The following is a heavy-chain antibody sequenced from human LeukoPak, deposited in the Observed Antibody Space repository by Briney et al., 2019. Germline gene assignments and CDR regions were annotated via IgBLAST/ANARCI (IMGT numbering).Heavy chain of an antibody. Sequence: PSETLSLTCTVSGGSISSYYWSWIRQPAGKGLEWIGRIYTSGSTNYNPSLKSRVTISVDTSKNQFSLKLSSVTAADTAVYYCARPRRGFGEFSRSDAFDIWGQGTMVTVSS. CDR2: IYTSGST. J-gene: IGHJ3*02. V-gene: IGHV4-4*07. D-gene: IGHD3-10*01. CDR1: GGSISSYY. CDR3: ARPRRGFGEFSRSDAFDI.